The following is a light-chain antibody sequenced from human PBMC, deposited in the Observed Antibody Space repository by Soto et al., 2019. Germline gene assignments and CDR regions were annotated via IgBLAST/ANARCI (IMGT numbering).Light chain of an antibody. CDR1: RSNIGAGYG. J-gene: IGLJ3*02. V-gene: IGLV1-40*01. CDR2: GND. CDR3: QSYDSSLGGSV. Sequence: QSALTQPPSVSGAPGQRVTISCTGSRSNIGAGYGVFWYQQVPGTAPKLLMYGNDNRPSGVPDRFSGSKSGTSASLAITGLQPEAEADYHCQSYDSSLGGSVFGGGTQLTVL.